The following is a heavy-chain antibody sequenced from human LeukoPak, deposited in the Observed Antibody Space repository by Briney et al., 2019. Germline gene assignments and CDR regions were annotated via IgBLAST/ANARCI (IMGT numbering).Heavy chain of an antibody. CDR2: IGGSGGTS. CDR1: GFTFSTCA. D-gene: IGHD6-19*01. Sequence: GGSLRLSCAASGFTFSTCAMSWVRRAPGKGLEWVSGIGGSGGTSYYADSVKGRFTISRDNSKNTLYLQMNSLRAEDTAVYYCAKSGSGWPFDYWGQGTLVTVSS. J-gene: IGHJ4*02. CDR3: AKSGSGWPFDY. V-gene: IGHV3-23*01.